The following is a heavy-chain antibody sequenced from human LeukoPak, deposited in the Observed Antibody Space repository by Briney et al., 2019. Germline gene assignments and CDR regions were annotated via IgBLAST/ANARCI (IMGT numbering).Heavy chain of an antibody. CDR1: GCSISSFY. D-gene: IGHD1-26*01. V-gene: IGHV4-59*13. Sequence: PSETLSLTCTVSGCSISSFYWRWIRQPPGKGLEWIGYMYYGGSPNYNPSLKSRVITSLATSKKQFSLKLNSVTTADTAVYYCVARRYSYGWYDHWGQGILVIVSS. CDR3: VARRYSYGWYDH. J-gene: IGHJ5*02. CDR2: MYYGGSP.